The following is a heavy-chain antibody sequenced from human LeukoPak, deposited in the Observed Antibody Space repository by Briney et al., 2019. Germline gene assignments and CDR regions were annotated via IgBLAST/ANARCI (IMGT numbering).Heavy chain of an antibody. CDR3: AGVRGSDAFDI. J-gene: IGHJ3*02. D-gene: IGHD3-10*01. Sequence: GSLRLSCEASGFTFSSYWLSWVRQAPGKGLEWIGEINHSGSTNYNPSLKSRVTISVDTSKNQFSLKLSSVTAADTAVYYCAGVRGSDAFDIWGQGTMVTVSS. CDR1: GFTFSSYW. V-gene: IGHV4-34*08. CDR2: INHSGST.